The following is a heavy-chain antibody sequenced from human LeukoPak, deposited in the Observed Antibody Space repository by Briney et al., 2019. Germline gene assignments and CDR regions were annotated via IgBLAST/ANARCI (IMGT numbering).Heavy chain of an antibody. V-gene: IGHV3-48*03. CDR1: GFTFSSYE. CDR2: ISSSGSTI. Sequence: GGSLRLSCAASGFTFSSYEMNWVRQAPGKGLEWVSYISSSGSTIYYADSVKGRFTISRDNSKNTLYLQMNSLRAEDTAVYYCARDRYSATKGYCTNGVCYTFPDYWGQGTLVTVSS. D-gene: IGHD2-8*01. CDR3: ARDRYSATKGYCTNGVCYTFPDY. J-gene: IGHJ4*02.